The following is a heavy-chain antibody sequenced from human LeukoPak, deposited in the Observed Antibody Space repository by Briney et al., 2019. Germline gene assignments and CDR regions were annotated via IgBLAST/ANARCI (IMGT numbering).Heavy chain of an antibody. CDR1: GYTFTNYG. CDR2: ISGYNGNT. V-gene: IGHV1-18*01. J-gene: IGHJ5*02. CDR3: ARDLKRSRARWENLGFDP. Sequence: ASVKVSCKASGYTFTNYGLSWVRQAPGQGLEWMGWISGYNGNTKYAQKLQGRVTMTTDTSTSTAYMELRSLRSDDTAVYYCARDLKRSRARWENLGFDPWGQGTLVTVSS. D-gene: IGHD1-26*01.